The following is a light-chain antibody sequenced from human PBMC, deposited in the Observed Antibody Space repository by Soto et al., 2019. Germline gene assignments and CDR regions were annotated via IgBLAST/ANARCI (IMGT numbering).Light chain of an antibody. J-gene: IGLJ1*01. V-gene: IGLV2-23*02. CDR2: EVT. CDR3: CSYAVPYV. CDR1: SSDDGSYNL. Sequence: QSVLTQPASVSGSPGQSITISCTGTSSDDGSYNLVSWFQNHPGKANKVMIYEVTKRPSGVSNRFSGSKSGNTASFTFSWFQAEDEADYHCCSYAVPYVFGTGTKVTFL.